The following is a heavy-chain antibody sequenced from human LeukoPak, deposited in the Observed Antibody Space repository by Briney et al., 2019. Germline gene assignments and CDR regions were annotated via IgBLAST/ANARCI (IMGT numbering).Heavy chain of an antibody. CDR3: AKAHWDYGSGSYYQYYFDY. V-gene: IGHV3-23*01. J-gene: IGHJ4*02. D-gene: IGHD3-10*01. CDR1: GFTFSSYS. Sequence: PGGSLRLSCAASGFTFSSYSMSWLRQAPGKGLEWVSVISGSGGITYYGDSVKGRFTISRDNSKNTLYLQMNSLRAEDTAVYYCAKAHWDYGSGSYYQYYFDYWGQGALVTVSS. CDR2: ISGSGGIT.